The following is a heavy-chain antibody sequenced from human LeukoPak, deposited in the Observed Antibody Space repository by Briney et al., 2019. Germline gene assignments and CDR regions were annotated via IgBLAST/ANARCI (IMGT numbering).Heavy chain of an antibody. J-gene: IGHJ4*02. CDR2: INPNSGGT. V-gene: IGHV1-2*04. CDR3: ARVNYDILTGYIQNIDY. CDR1: GYTFTGYY. Sequence: GASVKVSCKASGYTFTGYYMHWVRQAPGQGLEWMGWINPNSGGTNYAQKFQGWVTMTRDTSISTAYMELSRLRSDDTAVYYCARVNYDILTGYIQNIDYWGQGTLVTVSS. D-gene: IGHD3-9*01.